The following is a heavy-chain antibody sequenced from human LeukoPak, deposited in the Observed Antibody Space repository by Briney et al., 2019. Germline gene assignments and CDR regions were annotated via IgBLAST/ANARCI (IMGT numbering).Heavy chain of an antibody. V-gene: IGHV3-48*03. CDR1: GFTFSSYE. J-gene: IGHJ5*02. CDR3: ARAAGMGSGWIRYNWFDP. CDR2: ISSSGSTI. Sequence: GGSLRLSCAASGFTFSSYEMNWVRQAPGKGLEWGSYISSSGSTIYYADSVKGRFTISRDNAKNSLYLQMNSLRAEDTAVYYCARAAGMGSGWIRYNWFDPWGQGTLVTVSS. D-gene: IGHD6-19*01.